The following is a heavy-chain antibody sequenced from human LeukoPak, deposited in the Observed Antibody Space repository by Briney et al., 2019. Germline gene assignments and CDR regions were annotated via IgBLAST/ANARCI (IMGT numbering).Heavy chain of an antibody. CDR1: GLTFDHFM. Sequence: GGSLRLSCAASGLTFDHFMMHWVRQAPGKGLEWVSHISWDGGDISYTDSVKGRFTISRDNRKNSLYLQMNRLRTDDTALYYCAKDRGDYKGFDYWGQGTLVTVSS. CDR2: ISWDGGDI. D-gene: IGHD4-17*01. V-gene: IGHV3-43*01. J-gene: IGHJ4*02. CDR3: AKDRGDYKGFDY.